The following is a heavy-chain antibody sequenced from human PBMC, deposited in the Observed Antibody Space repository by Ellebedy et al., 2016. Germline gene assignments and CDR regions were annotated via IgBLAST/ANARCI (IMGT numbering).Heavy chain of an antibody. CDR1: GVSLSSHY. V-gene: IGHV4-59*11. D-gene: IGHD3-10*01. Sequence: PETLSLTXSLSGVSLSSHYWSWIRQPPGKGLEWIGYIYYSGSTNYNPSPKSRVPISVDTSKNQFSLKLTSVTAADTAVYYCARDSNGGHPWGQGTLVTVSS. CDR3: ARDSNGGHP. CDR2: IYYSGST. J-gene: IGHJ4*02.